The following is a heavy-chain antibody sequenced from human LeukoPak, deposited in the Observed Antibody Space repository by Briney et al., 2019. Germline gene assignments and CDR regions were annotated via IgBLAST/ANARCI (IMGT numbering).Heavy chain of an antibody. CDR1: GYTFTSYY. CDR2: INPSGGST. J-gene: IGHJ3*02. CDR3: ARDSGEPLIRAFDI. D-gene: IGHD1-14*01. V-gene: IGHV1-46*01. Sequence: ASVKVSCKASGYTFTSYYMHWVRHAPGQGLEWMGIINPSGGSTGYAQQFQGRLTMTRDTSTSTVYMERSSLRSEGTAVYYCARDSGEPLIRAFDIWGQGTMVPASS.